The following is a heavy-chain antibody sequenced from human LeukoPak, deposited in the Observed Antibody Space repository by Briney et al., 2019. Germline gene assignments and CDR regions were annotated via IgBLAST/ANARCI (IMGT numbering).Heavy chain of an antibody. Sequence: GGSLRLSCAASGFSFSAYWMHWVRQAPGKGLVWVSRINSDGFSIAYADSVKGRFTISRDNAKNTLYLHMNSLRAEDTAVYYCAKDYSPTSSSSGYFQHWGQGTLVTVSS. D-gene: IGHD6-6*01. CDR2: INSDGFSI. V-gene: IGHV3-74*01. CDR3: AKDYSPTSSSSGYFQH. J-gene: IGHJ1*01. CDR1: GFSFSAYW.